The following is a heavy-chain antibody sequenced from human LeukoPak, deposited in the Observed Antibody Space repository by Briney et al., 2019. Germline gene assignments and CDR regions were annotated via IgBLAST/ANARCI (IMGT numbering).Heavy chain of an antibody. D-gene: IGHD6-13*01. J-gene: IGHJ5*02. V-gene: IGHV1-18*01. CDR3: ARWLIAAAGSLTTNWFDP. Sequence: ASVKVSCKASGYTFTSYGISWVRQAPGQGLEWMGWINAYDGNTNYAQKLQGRVTMTTDTSTSTAYRELSSLRSHDTAVYYCARWLIAAAGSLTTNWFDPWGQGTMVTVSS. CDR1: GYTFTSYG. CDR2: INAYDGNT.